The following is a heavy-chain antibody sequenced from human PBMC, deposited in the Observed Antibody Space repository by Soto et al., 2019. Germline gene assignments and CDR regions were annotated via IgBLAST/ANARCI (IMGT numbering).Heavy chain of an antibody. CDR2: MNPNSGNT. CDR3: ARGHDFWSGPSAFDI. V-gene: IGHV1-8*01. Sequence: ASVKVSCKASGYTFTSYDINWVRQATGQGLEWMGWMNPNSGNTGYAQKFQGRVTMTRNTYISTAYMELSSLRAEDTAVYYCARGHDFWSGPSAFDIWGQGTMVTVSS. CDR1: GYTFTSYD. D-gene: IGHD3-3*01. J-gene: IGHJ3*02.